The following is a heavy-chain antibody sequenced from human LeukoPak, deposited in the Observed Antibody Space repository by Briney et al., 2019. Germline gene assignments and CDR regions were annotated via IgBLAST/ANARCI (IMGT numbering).Heavy chain of an antibody. D-gene: IGHD3-10*01. CDR1: GYTFTSYD. V-gene: IGHV1-8*01. CDR3: ARSSGSYSARVWFDP. Sequence: ASVTVSCKASGYTFTSYDINWVRQATGQGLEWMGWMNPNSGNTGYAQKFQGRVTMTRNTSVSTAYMELSSLRSEDTAVYYCARSSGSYSARVWFDPWGQGTLVTVSS. J-gene: IGHJ5*02. CDR2: MNPNSGNT.